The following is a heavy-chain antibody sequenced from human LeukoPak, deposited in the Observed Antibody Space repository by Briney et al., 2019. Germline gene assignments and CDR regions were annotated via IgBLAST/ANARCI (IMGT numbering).Heavy chain of an antibody. CDR1: GGSISSGEYY. J-gene: IGHJ4*02. V-gene: IGHV4-61*08. D-gene: IGHD1-26*01. Sequence: SETLSLTCTDSGGSISSGEYYWSWIRQPPGKGLEWIGYIYYSGSTNYNPSLKSRVTISVDTSKNQFSLKLSSVTAADTAVYYCAIVFGRGVYFDYWGQGTLVTVSS. CDR2: IYYSGST. CDR3: AIVFGRGVYFDY.